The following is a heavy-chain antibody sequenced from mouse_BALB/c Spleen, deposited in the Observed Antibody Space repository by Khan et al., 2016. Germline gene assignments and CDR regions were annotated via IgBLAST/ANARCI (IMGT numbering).Heavy chain of an antibody. Sequence: QVQLQQSGAELMKPGASVKISCKTTGYIFTNYWIEWIKERPGHGIVWIGEILPGSGSVNCNEKFRGTDTFTAETSSNTAYMQLSSMTSEDSAVYYCSSGAYWGPGTLVTVS. CDR3: SSGAY. CDR1: GYIFTNYW. CDR2: ILPGSGSV. V-gene: IGHV1-9*01. J-gene: IGHJ3*01.